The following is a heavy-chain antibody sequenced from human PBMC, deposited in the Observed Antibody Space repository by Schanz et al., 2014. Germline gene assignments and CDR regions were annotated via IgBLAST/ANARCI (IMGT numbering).Heavy chain of an antibody. V-gene: IGHV3-21*01. D-gene: IGHD3-10*01. J-gene: IGHJ4*02. CDR3: ARDYAGVDC. Sequence: EVQLVESGGGLVKPGGSLRLSCAASGFTFSSYGMNWVRPAPGKGLEWVSYISNSSSYIYYADSIKGRVTIPRENSKSSLYLQMNILRPDVTAVYYCARDYAGVDCWGQGTLVTVSS. CDR2: ISNSSSYI. CDR1: GFTFSSYG.